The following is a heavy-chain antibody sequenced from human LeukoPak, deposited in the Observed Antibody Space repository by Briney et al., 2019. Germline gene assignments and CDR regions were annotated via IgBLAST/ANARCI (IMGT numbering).Heavy chain of an antibody. CDR2: ISSDGTST. CDR3: ARVHYSDYVDY. V-gene: IGHV3-74*01. CDR1: GFTFSSYW. Sequence: PGGSLRLSCAPSGFTFSSYWMHWVRQAPGKGLVWVSRISSDGTSTSYADSVKGRFTISRDNAKNTLYLQMNSLRAEDTAVYYCARVHYSDYVDYWGQGTLVTVSS. J-gene: IGHJ4*02. D-gene: IGHD4-11*01.